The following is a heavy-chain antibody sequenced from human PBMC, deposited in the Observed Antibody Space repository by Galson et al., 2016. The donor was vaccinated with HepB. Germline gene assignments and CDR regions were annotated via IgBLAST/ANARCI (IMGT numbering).Heavy chain of an antibody. V-gene: IGHV3-15*01. CDR3: ATVKLTTWYSFDS. D-gene: IGHD2-2*01. J-gene: IGHJ4*02. CDR1: GLTFTNAW. Sequence: SLRLSCAASGLTFTNAWMTWVRQAPGKGLEWVGRIKGEADGGTTDCAAPVKGRFYISRDDSTHTLFLHMNSLRVEDGAVYSCATVKLTTWYSFDSWGQGTLVTVSS. CDR2: IKGEADGGTT.